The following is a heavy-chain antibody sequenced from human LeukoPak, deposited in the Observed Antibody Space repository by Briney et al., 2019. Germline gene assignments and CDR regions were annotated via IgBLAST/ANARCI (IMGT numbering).Heavy chain of an antibody. Sequence: GGSLRLSCAASGFTFSSYAMHWVRQALGKGLEWVAVISYDGSNKYYADSVKGRFTIPRDNSKNTLYLQMNSLRAEDTAVYYCARATPWGQGTLVTVSS. V-gene: IGHV3-30-3*01. CDR2: ISYDGSNK. CDR1: GFTFSSYA. CDR3: ARATP. J-gene: IGHJ5*02.